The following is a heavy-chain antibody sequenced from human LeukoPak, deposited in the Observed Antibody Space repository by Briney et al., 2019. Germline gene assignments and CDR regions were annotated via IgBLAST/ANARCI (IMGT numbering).Heavy chain of an antibody. V-gene: IGHV1-58*02. CDR3: AAVPYYYDSSGYYSGDY. D-gene: IGHD3-22*01. J-gene: IGHJ4*02. CDR2: IVVGSGNT. CDR1: GFTFTSSA. Sequence: SVKVSCKASGFTFTSSAMQWVRQARGQRLEWIGWIVVGSGNTNYALKFQERVTITRDMSTSTAYMELSSLRSEDTAVYYCAAVPYYYDSSGYYSGDYWGQGTLVTVSS.